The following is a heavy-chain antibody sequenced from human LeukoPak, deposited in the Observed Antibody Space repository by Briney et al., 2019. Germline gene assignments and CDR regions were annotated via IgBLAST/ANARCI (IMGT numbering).Heavy chain of an antibody. CDR1: GRPFSGYY. Sequence: SETLFLNCAVYGRPFSGYYWSWIRQSPGKGLEWIGEINHSGSTNYNPSLKSRVTISVDTSKNQFSLKLSSVTAADTAVYYCAGGRASYDFWSGYLFDYWGQGTLVTVSS. J-gene: IGHJ4*02. CDR2: INHSGST. CDR3: AGGRASYDFWSGYLFDY. V-gene: IGHV4-34*01. D-gene: IGHD3-3*01.